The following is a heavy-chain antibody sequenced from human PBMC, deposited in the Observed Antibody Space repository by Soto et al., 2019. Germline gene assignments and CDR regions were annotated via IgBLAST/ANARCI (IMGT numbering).Heavy chain of an antibody. V-gene: IGHV2-5*02. CDR1: GFSLTTSGVG. CDR2: IYWDDDK. D-gene: IGHD1-26*01. CDR3: AHRALDSGSHCDGGYFDT. Sequence: QITLRESGPTRVRPTQPLTLTCDFSGFSLTTSGVGVAWIRQPPGKAPEWLAVIYWDDDKRYSPTLKSRLTTTKDTYKHQVVRTMTNMDPVDTGTYNWAHRALDSGSHCDGGYFDTWGQGTPATVSS. J-gene: IGHJ4*02.